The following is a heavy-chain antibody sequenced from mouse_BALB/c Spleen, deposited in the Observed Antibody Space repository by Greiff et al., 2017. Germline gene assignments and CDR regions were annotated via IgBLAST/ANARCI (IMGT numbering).Heavy chain of an antibody. V-gene: IGHV5-6*02. CDR3: ARHRDY. CDR1: GFTFSSYR. J-gene: IGHJ4*01. Sequence: EVMLVESGGDLVKPGGSLKLSCAASGFTFSSYRMSWVRQTPDKRLEWVATISSGGSYTYYPDSVKGRFTISRDNAKNTLYLQMSSLKSEDTAMYYCARHRDYWGQGTSVTVSS. CDR2: ISSGGSYT.